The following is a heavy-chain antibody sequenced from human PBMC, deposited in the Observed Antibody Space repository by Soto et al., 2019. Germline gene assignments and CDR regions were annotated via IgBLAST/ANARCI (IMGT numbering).Heavy chain of an antibody. CDR3: ARSPGYSYVEGVDV. CDR1: GFTFSSYT. CDR2: ISSGSSYI. D-gene: IGHD5-18*01. J-gene: IGHJ6*02. V-gene: IGHV3-21*04. Sequence: PGGSLRLSCAASGFTFSSYTMNWVRQAPGKGLEWVSSISSGSSYIYYADSMKGRFTISRDNAKNSLYLQMNSLRAEDTAVYYCARSPGYSYVEGVDVWGQGTTVTVSS.